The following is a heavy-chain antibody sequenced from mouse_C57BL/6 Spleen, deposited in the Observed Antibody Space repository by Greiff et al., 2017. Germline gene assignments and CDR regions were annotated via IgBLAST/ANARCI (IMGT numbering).Heavy chain of an antibody. CDR2: IYPGSGST. J-gene: IGHJ2*01. Sequence: QVQLQQPGAELVKPGASVKMSCKASGYTFTSYWITWVKQRPGQGLEWIGDIYPGSGSTNYNEKFKSKATLTVDTSSSTAYMQLSSLTSEDSAVYYCARSEGYYYGSSFDYWGQGTTLTVSS. CDR1: GYTFTSYW. CDR3: ARSEGYYYGSSFDY. D-gene: IGHD1-1*01. V-gene: IGHV1-55*01.